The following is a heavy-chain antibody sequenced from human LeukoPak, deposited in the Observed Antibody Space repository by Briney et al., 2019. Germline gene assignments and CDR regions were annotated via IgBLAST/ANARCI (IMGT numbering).Heavy chain of an antibody. CDR3: VRDRGWLSHPGYFDY. J-gene: IGHJ4*02. V-gene: IGHV3-23*01. CDR1: GFTFSSYG. D-gene: IGHD3-22*01. CDR2: ISGSGGST. Sequence: GGTLRLSCAASGFTFSSYGMSWVRQAPGKGLEWVSAISGSGGSTYYADSVKGRFTISRDNAKKSLYLQMNSLRAEDTAVYYCVRDRGWLSHPGYFDYWGRGTLVTVSS.